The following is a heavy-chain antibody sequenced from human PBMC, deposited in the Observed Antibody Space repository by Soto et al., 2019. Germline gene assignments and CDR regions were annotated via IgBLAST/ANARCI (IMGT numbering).Heavy chain of an antibody. J-gene: IGHJ4*02. D-gene: IGHD2-2*01. CDR1: GFTFSSSA. CDR2: ITGSGGYT. V-gene: IGHV3-23*01. CDR3: ETGRYCSSAACLAAE. Sequence: PGGSLRLSCAASGFTFSSSAMLWVRQAPGKGLEWVSAITGSGGYTTYTDSVKGRFAISRDNSKNTLFLQMNSLRAEDTALYYCETGRYCSSAACLAAEWGQGTLVTVYS.